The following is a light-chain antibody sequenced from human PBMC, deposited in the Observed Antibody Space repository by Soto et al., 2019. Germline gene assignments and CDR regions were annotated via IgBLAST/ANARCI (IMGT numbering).Light chain of an antibody. CDR3: QQYDSYWT. J-gene: IGKJ1*01. CDR2: DTS. CDR1: QIISRW. Sequence: DIQMTQSPSTQSASVGDRVTMTCRASQIISRWLAWYQQKPGKAPKLLIYDTSSLQSGVPSRFSGSGSGTEFTLTISSLQPDDFAAYYCQQYDSYWTFGQGTKVEV. V-gene: IGKV1-5*01.